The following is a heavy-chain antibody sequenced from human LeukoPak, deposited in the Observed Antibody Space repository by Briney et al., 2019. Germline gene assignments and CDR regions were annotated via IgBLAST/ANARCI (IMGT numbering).Heavy chain of an antibody. CDR1: GGSISSYY. V-gene: IGHV4-59*01. Sequence: PSETLSLTCTVSGGSISSYYWSWIRQPPGKGLEWIGYIYYSGSTNYNPSLKSRVTISVGTSKNQFSLKLSSVTAADTAVYYCARGSRQLATHVDYGGQGTLVTVSS. CDR3: ARGSRQLATHVDY. J-gene: IGHJ4*02. CDR2: IYYSGST. D-gene: IGHD6-13*01.